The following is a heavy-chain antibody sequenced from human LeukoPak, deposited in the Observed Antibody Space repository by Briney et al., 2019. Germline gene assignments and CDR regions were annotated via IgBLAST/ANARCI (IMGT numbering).Heavy chain of an antibody. Sequence: GGSLRLSCDASGFTVNSYALNWVRQAPGKGLEWVSVISASGDNTYYADSVKGRFTISRDDSKNTVYLQMNSLRADDTAVYHCAKGGRRHYGDYVAFWGQGTLVTVSS. CDR3: AKGGRRHYGDYVAF. D-gene: IGHD4-17*01. CDR1: GFTVNSYA. CDR2: ISASGDNT. J-gene: IGHJ4*02. V-gene: IGHV3-23*01.